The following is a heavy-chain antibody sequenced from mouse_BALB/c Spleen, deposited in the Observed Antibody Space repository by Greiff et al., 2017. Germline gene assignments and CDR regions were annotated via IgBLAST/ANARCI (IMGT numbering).Heavy chain of an antibody. Sequence: VQLQQSGPELVKPGASVKMSCKASGYTFTSYYIHWVKQRPGQGLEWIGWIYPGDGSTKYNEKFKGKTTLTADKSSSTAYMLLSSLTSEDSAIYFCARDYYGNTLAYWGQGTLVTVSA. J-gene: IGHJ3*01. CDR3: ARDYYGNTLAY. CDR2: IYPGDGST. CDR1: GYTFTSYY. D-gene: IGHD2-1*01. V-gene: IGHV1S56*01.